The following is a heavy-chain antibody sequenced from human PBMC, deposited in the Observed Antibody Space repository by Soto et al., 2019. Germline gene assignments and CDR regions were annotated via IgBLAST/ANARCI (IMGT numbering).Heavy chain of an antibody. CDR2: IYRTGST. CDR1: GGSFTSNNW. V-gene: IGHV4-4*02. J-gene: IGHJ4*02. CDR3: ASRDPGTSVDY. D-gene: IGHD1-7*01. Sequence: SETLSLTCAVSGGSFTSNNWWTWVRQPPGQGLEWIGEIYRTGSTNYNPSLKSRVTISLDKSENQFSLKVTSLTAADTAVYYCASRDPGTSVDYWGKGTLVTVPQ.